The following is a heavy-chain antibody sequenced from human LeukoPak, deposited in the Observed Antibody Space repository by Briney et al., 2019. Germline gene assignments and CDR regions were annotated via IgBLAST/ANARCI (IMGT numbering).Heavy chain of an antibody. CDR2: IRTKAYGGTT. CDR3: SRSGDYLFGYDF. D-gene: IGHD4-17*01. Sequence: LAGGSLRLSCAASGFTVSSNYMSWFRQAPGKGLEWVGFIRTKAYGGTTEFAASVKGRFTISRDDSKSIAYLQMNSLKTEDTAVYYCSRSGDYLFGYDFWGQGTLVTVSS. CDR1: GFTVSSNY. V-gene: IGHV3-71*01. J-gene: IGHJ4*02.